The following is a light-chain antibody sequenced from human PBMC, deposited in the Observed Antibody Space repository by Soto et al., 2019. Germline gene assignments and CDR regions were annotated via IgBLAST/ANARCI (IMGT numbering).Light chain of an antibody. Sequence: QSVLTQPPSVSGAPGQRVTISCTGSSSNIGAGYDVHWYQQLPGTAPKLLIYGHSNRPSGVPDQFSGSKSGTSASLAITGLQDEDEADYYCQSYDSSLSGWVFGGGTKVTVL. CDR1: SSNIGAGYD. CDR3: QSYDSSLSGWV. J-gene: IGLJ3*02. V-gene: IGLV1-40*01. CDR2: GHS.